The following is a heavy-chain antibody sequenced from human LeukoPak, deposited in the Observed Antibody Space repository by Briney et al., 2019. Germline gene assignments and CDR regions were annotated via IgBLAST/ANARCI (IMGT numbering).Heavy chain of an antibody. Sequence: SGPALVKPTQTLTLTCTFSGFSLSTSGVGVGWIRQPPGKALEWLALIYWDDDKRYSPSLKSRLTITKDTSKNQVVLTMTNMDPVDTATYYCAHRQSRYYDSSGYYPYYYYMDVWGKGTTVTVSS. V-gene: IGHV2-5*02. J-gene: IGHJ6*03. CDR1: GFSLSTSGVG. CDR3: AHRQSRYYDSSGYYPYYYYMDV. D-gene: IGHD3-22*01. CDR2: IYWDDDK.